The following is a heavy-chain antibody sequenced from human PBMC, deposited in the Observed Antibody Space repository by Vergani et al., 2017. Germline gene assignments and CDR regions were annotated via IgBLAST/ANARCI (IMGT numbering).Heavy chain of an antibody. CDR3: AKANPRSSGYDYLCYYHAMDV. D-gene: IGHD5-12*01. J-gene: IGHJ6*02. Sequence: EVQLLESGGDLVQPGGSLRLSCAASGFTFNHYAMNWVRQAPGKGLEWVSGISGSGGSTYYAGSVKGRFTISRDSSKKTLYLQMNSLSAGDTAVYYCAKANPRSSGYDYLCYYHAMDVWGQGTTVTVSS. V-gene: IGHV3-23*01. CDR2: ISGSGGST. CDR1: GFTFNHYA.